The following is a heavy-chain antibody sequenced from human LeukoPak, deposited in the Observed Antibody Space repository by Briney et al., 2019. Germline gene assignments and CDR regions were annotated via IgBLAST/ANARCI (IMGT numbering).Heavy chain of an antibody. CDR3: ARVKRGAVAGTDYYYMDV. Sequence: PGGSLRLSCAASGFTFSTYGMHWVRQAPGKGLEWVANIKQDGSEKYYVDSVKGRFTISRDNAKNSLYLQMNSLRAEDTAVYYCARVKRGAVAGTDYYYMDVWGKGTTVTVSS. D-gene: IGHD6-19*01. V-gene: IGHV3-7*01. CDR2: IKQDGSEK. J-gene: IGHJ6*03. CDR1: GFTFSTYG.